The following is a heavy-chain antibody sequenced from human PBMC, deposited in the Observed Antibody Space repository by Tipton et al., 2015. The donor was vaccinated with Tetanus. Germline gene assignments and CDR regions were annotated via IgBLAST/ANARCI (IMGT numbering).Heavy chain of an antibody. V-gene: IGHV4-39*01. CDR3: ARHYGNSYYYYYYYGMDV. CDR1: GGSISSSSYY. J-gene: IGHJ6*02. Sequence: TLSLTCTVSGGSISSSSYYWGWIRQPPGKGLEWIGSIYYSGSTYYNPSLKSRVTISVDTSKNQFSLKLISVTAADTAVYYCARHYGNSYYYYYYYGMDVWGQGTTVTVSS. D-gene: IGHD1-26*01. CDR2: IYYSGST.